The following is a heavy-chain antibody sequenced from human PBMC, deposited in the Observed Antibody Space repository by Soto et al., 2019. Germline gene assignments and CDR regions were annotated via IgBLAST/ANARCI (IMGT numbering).Heavy chain of an antibody. CDR3: ARDAQVLRFLEWLFDY. CDR1: GFTFSSYG. Sequence: GGSLRLSCAASGFTFSSYGMHWVRQAPGKGLEWVAVIWYDGSNKYYADSVKGRLPISRENSKNTLYLQMNSLRAEDTAVYYCARDAQVLRFLEWLFDYWGQGTLVTVSS. D-gene: IGHD3-3*01. CDR2: IWYDGSNK. V-gene: IGHV3-33*01. J-gene: IGHJ4*02.